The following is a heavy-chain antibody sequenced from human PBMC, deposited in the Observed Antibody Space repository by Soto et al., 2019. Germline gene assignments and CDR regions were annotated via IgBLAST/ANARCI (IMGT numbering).Heavy chain of an antibody. Sequence: QVQLVQSGAEVKKPGSSVKVSCKASGGTFSSYTISWVRHAPGQGLEWMGRIIPILGIANYAQKFQGRVTINADKSTRTAYMELSSLRSEDTAVYYCARVRSRDTMVGKYYVEYCGQGNLVTVAS. CDR1: GGTFSSYT. V-gene: IGHV1-69*02. D-gene: IGHD3-10*01. CDR3: ARVRSRDTMVGKYYVEY. J-gene: IGHJ4*02. CDR2: IIPILGIA.